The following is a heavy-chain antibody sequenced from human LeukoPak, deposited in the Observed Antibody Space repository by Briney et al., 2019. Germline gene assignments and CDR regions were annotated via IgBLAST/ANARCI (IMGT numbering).Heavy chain of an antibody. CDR1: GFTFGDYA. D-gene: IGHD3-10*01. CDR3: TRGIMVRGVIKVYDY. CDR2: IRSKAYGGTT. J-gene: IGHJ4*02. V-gene: IGHV3-49*03. Sequence: GGSLRLSCTASGFTFGDYAMSWFRQAPGKGLEWVGFIRSKAYGGTTEYAASVKGRFTISRDDSKSIAYLQMNSLKTEDTAVYYCTRGIMVRGVIKVYDYWGQGTLVTVSS.